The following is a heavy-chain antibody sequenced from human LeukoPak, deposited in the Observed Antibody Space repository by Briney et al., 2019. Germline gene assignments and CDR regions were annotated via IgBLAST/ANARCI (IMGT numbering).Heavy chain of an antibody. CDR3: ARAWDGSGSYYFDY. D-gene: IGHD3-10*01. V-gene: IGHV3-7*01. CDR2: IKQDGSEK. Sequence: HPGGSLRLSCAASGFTFSSYWMSWVRQAPGKGLEWVANIKQDGSEKYYVDSVKGRFTISRDNAKNSLYLQMNSLRAEDTAVYYCARAWDGSGSYYFDYWGQGTLVTVSS. CDR1: GFTFSSYW. J-gene: IGHJ4*02.